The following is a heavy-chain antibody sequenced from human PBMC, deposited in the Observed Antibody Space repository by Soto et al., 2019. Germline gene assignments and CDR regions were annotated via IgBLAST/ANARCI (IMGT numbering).Heavy chain of an antibody. D-gene: IGHD1-26*01. CDR3: ARFAGARLEDNWFDP. CDR1: GYHFFGYW. Sequence: EVQLVQSGAEVKKSGESLKISCKGSGYHFFGYWIGWVRQMPGKGLEWMGTMYPDDSQTRYSPSFQGQVTMSANKSINTAYLQWSSLRASDTAIYYCARFAGARLEDNWFDPWGQGTLVIVSS. J-gene: IGHJ5*02. CDR2: MYPDDSQT. V-gene: IGHV5-51*01.